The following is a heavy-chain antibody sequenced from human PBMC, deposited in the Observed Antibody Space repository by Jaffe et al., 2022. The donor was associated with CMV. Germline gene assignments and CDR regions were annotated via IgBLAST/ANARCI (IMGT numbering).Heavy chain of an antibody. CDR3: AKGLGATADIVVVVFDY. CDR1: GFTFSSYA. CDR2: ISGSGGST. Sequence: EVQLVESGGGLVQPGGSLRLSCAASGFTFSSYAMSWVRQAPGKGLEWVSAISGSGGSTYYADSVKGRFTISRDNSKNTLYLQMNSLRAEDTAVYYCAKGLGATADIVVVVFDYWGQGTLVTVSS. J-gene: IGHJ4*02. V-gene: IGHV3-23*04. D-gene: IGHD2-15*01.